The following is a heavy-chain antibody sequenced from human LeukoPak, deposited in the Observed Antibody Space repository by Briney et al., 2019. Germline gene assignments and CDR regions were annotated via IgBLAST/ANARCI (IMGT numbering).Heavy chain of an antibody. D-gene: IGHD4-11*01. V-gene: IGHV4-59*08. Sequence: SETLSLTCTVSGGSISSYYWSWIRQPPGKGLEWMWYIYYSGSTNYNPSLKSRVTISVDTSKKQFSLKLSSVTAADTAVYYCARQIRATVNYMDVWGKGTTVTVSS. CDR2: IYYSGST. CDR3: ARQIRATVNYMDV. CDR1: GGSISSYY. J-gene: IGHJ6*03.